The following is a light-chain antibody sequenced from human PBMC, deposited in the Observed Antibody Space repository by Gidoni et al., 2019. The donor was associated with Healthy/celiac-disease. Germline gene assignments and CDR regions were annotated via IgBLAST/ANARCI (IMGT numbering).Light chain of an antibody. V-gene: IGLV1-40*01. Sequence: QSVLTQPHSVSGAPAQRVTISCTGSSSNIGAGYDVHWYQQLPGTAPKLLIYGNSNRPSGVPDRFSGSKSGTSASLAITGLQSEDEADYYCQSYDSSLSGLYVFGTGTKVTVL. CDR1: SSNIGAGYD. CDR2: GNS. J-gene: IGLJ1*01. CDR3: QSYDSSLSGLYV.